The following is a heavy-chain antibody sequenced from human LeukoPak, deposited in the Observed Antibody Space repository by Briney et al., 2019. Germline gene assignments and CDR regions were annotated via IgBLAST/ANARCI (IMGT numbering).Heavy chain of an antibody. CDR1: GFTFSSYG. Sequence: GTSLRLSCAASGFTFSSYGMHWVRQAPGKGLEWVALIWYEGNTKKYADSVKGRITISRDNSKNTLYLEMNSLRAEDTAVYYCARDLYYYDSSGYHFDYWGQGTLVTVSS. V-gene: IGHV3-33*01. D-gene: IGHD3-22*01. CDR3: ARDLYYYDSSGYHFDY. CDR2: IWYEGNTK. J-gene: IGHJ4*02.